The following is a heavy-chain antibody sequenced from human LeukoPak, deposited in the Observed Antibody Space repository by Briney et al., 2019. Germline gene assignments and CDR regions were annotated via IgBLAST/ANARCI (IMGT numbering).Heavy chain of an antibody. J-gene: IGHJ5*02. CDR3: ARRLTQYDCFDP. Sequence: SQTLSLTCAISGDSVSSNSVTWNWNRQSPSRGLEWLGRTFYRSTWYNDYAVSVRGRITVNPDTSKNQFSLHLNSVTPEDTAVYYCARRLTQYDCFDPWGQGILVTVSS. CDR1: GDSVSSNSVT. V-gene: IGHV6-1*01. CDR2: TFYRSTWYN. D-gene: IGHD2-2*01.